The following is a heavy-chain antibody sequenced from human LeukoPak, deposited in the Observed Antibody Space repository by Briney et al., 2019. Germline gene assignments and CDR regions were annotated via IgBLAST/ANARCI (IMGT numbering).Heavy chain of an antibody. CDR2: TYYRSKWYN. D-gene: IGHD3-16*02. J-gene: IGHJ4*02. Sequence: SQTLSLTCAISGDSVSSNSAAWNWIRQSPSRGLEWLGRTYYRSKWYNDYAVSVKSRIAINPDTSKNQFSLQLNSVTPEDTAVYYCARVGDMITFGGVIVEGYFDYWGQGTLVTVSS. CDR3: ARVGDMITFGGVIVEGYFDY. V-gene: IGHV6-1*01. CDR1: GDSVSSNSAA.